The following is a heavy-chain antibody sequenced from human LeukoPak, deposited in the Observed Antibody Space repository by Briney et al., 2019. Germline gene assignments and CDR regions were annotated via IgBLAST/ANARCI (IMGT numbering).Heavy chain of an antibody. V-gene: IGHV4-34*01. J-gene: IGHJ6*03. CDR1: GGSFSGYH. D-gene: IGHD6-6*01. CDR3: ARVIAARPLRYYYYYYMDV. Sequence: SETLSLTCAVYGGSFSGYHWRWIRHPPGKGLEWIGEINHSGSTNHNPSLKSRVTISVDTSKNQFSLKLSSVTAADTAVYYCARVIAARPLRYYYYYYMDVWGKGTTVTVSS. CDR2: INHSGST.